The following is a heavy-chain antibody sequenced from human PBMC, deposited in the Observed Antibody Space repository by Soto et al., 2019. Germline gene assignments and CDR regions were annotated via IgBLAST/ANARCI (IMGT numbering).Heavy chain of an antibody. CDR1: GYTFTSYD. Sequence: QVQLVQSGAEVKKPGASVKVSCKASGYTFTSYDINWVRQATGQGLEWMGWMNPNSGNTGYAQKFQGRVTMTRNTSISTAYMELSSLRSEDTAVYYCARDHSSGWYGPYYYHGMDVWGQGTTVTVSS. J-gene: IGHJ6*02. D-gene: IGHD6-19*01. CDR3: ARDHSSGWYGPYYYHGMDV. CDR2: MNPNSGNT. V-gene: IGHV1-8*01.